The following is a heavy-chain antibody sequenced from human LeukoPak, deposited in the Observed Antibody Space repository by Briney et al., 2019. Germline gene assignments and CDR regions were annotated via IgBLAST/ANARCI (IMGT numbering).Heavy chain of an antibody. Sequence: ASVKVSCKASGGTFSSYAISWVRQAPGQGLEWMGGIIPIFGTANYAQKFQGRVTITADESTSTAYMELSSLRSEDTAVYYCARTSGRQWRDAFDIWGQGTMVTVSS. V-gene: IGHV1-69*13. CDR1: GGTFSSYA. J-gene: IGHJ3*02. CDR2: IIPIFGTA. CDR3: ARTSGRQWRDAFDI. D-gene: IGHD6-19*01.